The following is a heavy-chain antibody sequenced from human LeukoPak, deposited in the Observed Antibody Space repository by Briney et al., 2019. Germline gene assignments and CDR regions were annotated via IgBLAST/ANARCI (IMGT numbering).Heavy chain of an antibody. J-gene: IGHJ4*02. V-gene: IGHV3-9*01. D-gene: IGHD3-22*01. Sequence: GRSLRLSCAASGFTFDDYAMHWVRQAPGKGLEWVSGISWNSGSIGYADSVKGRFTISRDNAKNSLYLQMNSLRAEDTALYYCAKGSGYHDYWGQGTLVTVSS. CDR1: GFTFDDYA. CDR3: AKGSGYHDY. CDR2: ISWNSGSI.